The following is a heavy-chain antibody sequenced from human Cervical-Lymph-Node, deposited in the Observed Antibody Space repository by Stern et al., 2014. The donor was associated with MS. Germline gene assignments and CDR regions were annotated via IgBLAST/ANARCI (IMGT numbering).Heavy chain of an antibody. CDR2: ISWNSGSI. J-gene: IGHJ4*02. D-gene: IGHD4-11*01. CDR3: AKDLSQYSSSADLEH. Sequence: EVQLVESGGGLVQPGGSLRLSCAASGFTFGDHAMHLVPQAPGKGLDWVSGISWNSGSIDYADSVKGRFTISRDNTKNSLHLQMNSLRPEDTAFYYCAKDLSQYSSSADLEHWGQGTLVTVSS. CDR1: GFTFGDHA. V-gene: IGHV3-9*01.